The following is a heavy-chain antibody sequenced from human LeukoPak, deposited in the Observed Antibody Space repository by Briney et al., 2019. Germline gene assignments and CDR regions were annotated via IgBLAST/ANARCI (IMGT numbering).Heavy chain of an antibody. CDR1: GGTFRSNA. CDR2: ITPIFGTA. V-gene: IGHV1-69*13. D-gene: IGHD4-23*01. Sequence: ASVKVSCTASGGTFRSNAISWVRQAPGQGLEWMGGITPIFGTANYAQKFQGRVTITAVESMSTAYMELSSLRSEDTAVYYCARGWLAETTVVTPYNYWGQGTLVIVSS. CDR3: ARGWLAETTVVTPYNY. J-gene: IGHJ4*02.